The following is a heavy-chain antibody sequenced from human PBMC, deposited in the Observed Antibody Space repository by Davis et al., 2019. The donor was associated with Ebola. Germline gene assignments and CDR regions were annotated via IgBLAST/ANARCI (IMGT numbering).Heavy chain of an antibody. V-gene: IGHV5-10-1*01. Sequence: KVSCKASGYTFTSYWISWVRQMPGKGLEWMGRIDPSDSYTNYSPSFQGHVTISADKSISTAYLQWSSLKASDTAMYYCVRSITIFGYYFDYWGQGTLVTVSS. D-gene: IGHD3-3*01. CDR2: IDPSDSYT. J-gene: IGHJ4*02. CDR3: VRSITIFGYYFDY. CDR1: GYTFTSYW.